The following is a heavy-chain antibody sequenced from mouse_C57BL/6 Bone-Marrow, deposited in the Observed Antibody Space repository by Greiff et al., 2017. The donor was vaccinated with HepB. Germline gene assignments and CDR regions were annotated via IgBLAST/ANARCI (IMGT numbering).Heavy chain of an antibody. CDR3: TALITTVVRYFDV. J-gene: IGHJ1*03. Sequence: EVKLQESGEGLVKPGGSLKLSCAASGFTFSSYAMPWVRQTPEKRLEWVAYISSGGDYIYYADTVKGRFTISRDNARNTLYLQMSSLKSEDTAMYYCTALITTVVRYFDVWGTGTTVTVSS. V-gene: IGHV5-9-1*02. CDR1: GFTFSSYA. D-gene: IGHD1-1*01. CDR2: ISSGGDYI.